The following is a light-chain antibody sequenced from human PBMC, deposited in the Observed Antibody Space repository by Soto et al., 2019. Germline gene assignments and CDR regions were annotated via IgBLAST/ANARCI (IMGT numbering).Light chain of an antibody. Sequence: QSPSTLSASVGDRVTITCRASQSISSWLAWYQQKPGKAPKLLIYKASSLESGVTSRFSGIGSGTEFTLTISSLQPYDFATFYCQQYNSYSRGFTFGPGTKVDIK. CDR1: QSISSW. CDR2: KAS. V-gene: IGKV1-5*03. CDR3: QQYNSYSRGFT. J-gene: IGKJ3*01.